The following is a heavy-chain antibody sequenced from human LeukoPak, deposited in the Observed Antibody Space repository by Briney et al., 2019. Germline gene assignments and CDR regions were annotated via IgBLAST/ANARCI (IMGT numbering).Heavy chain of an antibody. Sequence: GGSLRLSCAASGIAFSTNWMTWVRQAPGKGLEWVANINQDGSEKYYVDSLKGRFTISRDNAKNSLYLQMNSLRAEDTAVYYCWGPSWGQGTLVTVSS. CDR3: WGPS. D-gene: IGHD3-16*01. CDR2: INQDGSEK. V-gene: IGHV3-7*05. CDR1: GIAFSTNW. J-gene: IGHJ5*02.